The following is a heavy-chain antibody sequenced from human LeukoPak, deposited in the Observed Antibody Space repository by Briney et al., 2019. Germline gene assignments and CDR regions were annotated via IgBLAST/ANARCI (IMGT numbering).Heavy chain of an antibody. D-gene: IGHD4-17*01. CDR3: AKDYGDYGAFDY. Sequence: PGGSLRLSCAASGFTFSSYGMHWVRQAPGKGLEWVALISYDGGHKFYAHSVKGRFTISRDNSKNTLYLQMNSLRAGDTALFYCAKDYGDYGAFDYWGQGTLVTVSS. CDR2: ISYDGGHK. V-gene: IGHV3-30*18. J-gene: IGHJ4*02. CDR1: GFTFSSYG.